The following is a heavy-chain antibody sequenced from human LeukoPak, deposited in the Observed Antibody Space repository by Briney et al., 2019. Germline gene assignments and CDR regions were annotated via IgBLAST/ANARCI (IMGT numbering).Heavy chain of an antibody. CDR3: ARVRGRDGSNYHFDN. CDR1: GGSISSYY. Sequence: PSETLSLTCTVSGGSISSYYWSWIRQPAGKGLEWIGRISSSGSTNYNPSPKSRVTMSVDTSKNQFSLKLSSVTAADTAVYYCARVRGRDGSNYHFDNWGQGTLVTVSS. CDR2: ISSSGST. V-gene: IGHV4-4*07. D-gene: IGHD5-24*01. J-gene: IGHJ4*02.